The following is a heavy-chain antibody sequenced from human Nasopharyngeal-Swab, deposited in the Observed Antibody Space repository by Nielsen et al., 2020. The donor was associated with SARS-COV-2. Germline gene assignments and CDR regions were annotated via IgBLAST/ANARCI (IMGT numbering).Heavy chain of an antibody. J-gene: IGHJ6*04. Sequence: SETLSLTCTVSGGSISSYYWSWIRQPPGKGLEWIGYIYYSGSTNYNPSLKSRVTISVDTSKNQFSLKLSSVTAADTAVYYCARVSGWYEMDVWGKGTTVNVSS. CDR1: GGSISSYY. CDR3: ARVSGWYEMDV. D-gene: IGHD6-19*01. CDR2: IYYSGST. V-gene: IGHV4-59*13.